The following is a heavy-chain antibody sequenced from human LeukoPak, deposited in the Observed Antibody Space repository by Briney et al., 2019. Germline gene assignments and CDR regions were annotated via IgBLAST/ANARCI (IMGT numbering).Heavy chain of an antibody. V-gene: IGHV3-23*01. CDR2: ISGSGGDT. J-gene: IGHJ4*02. CDR3: AQTRGYYDSSGYDFSFDY. CDR1: GFTFDNA. D-gene: IGHD3-22*01. Sequence: GGSLRLSCAASGFTFDNAMTWVRQAPGKGLEWVSRISGSGGDTYYVDDVKGRFTISRDNSKNMLYLQMNSLRAEDTAVYYCAQTRGYYDSSGYDFSFDYWGQGTLVTVSS.